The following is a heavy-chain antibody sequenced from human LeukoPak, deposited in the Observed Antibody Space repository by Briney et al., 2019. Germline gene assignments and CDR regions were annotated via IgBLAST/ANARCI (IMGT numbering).Heavy chain of an antibody. CDR2: IIPILGIA. J-gene: IGHJ4*02. Sequence: ASVKVSCKASGGTFSSYAISGVRQAPGQGLEWMGRIIPILGIANYEQKFQGRVTITADKSTSTAYMELSSLRSEDTAVYYCAREGGCSSTSCYSPSNDYWGQGTLVTASS. V-gene: IGHV1-69*04. CDR3: AREGGCSSTSCYSPSNDY. D-gene: IGHD2-2*02. CDR1: GGTFSSYA.